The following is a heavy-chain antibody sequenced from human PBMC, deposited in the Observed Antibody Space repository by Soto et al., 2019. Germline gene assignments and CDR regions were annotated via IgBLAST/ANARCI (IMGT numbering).Heavy chain of an antibody. J-gene: IGHJ6*02. CDR3: ARGAFRSIFGVVTHHYYYYGMAV. Sequence: GGSLRLSCAASGFTFSSYDMHWVRQATGKGLEWVSAIGTAGDTYYPGSVKGRFTISRENAKNSLYLQMNSLRAEDTAVYYCARGAFRSIFGVVTHHYYYYGMAVWGQGTTVTVSS. CDR2: IGTAGDT. D-gene: IGHD3-3*01. CDR1: GFTFSSYD. V-gene: IGHV3-13*01.